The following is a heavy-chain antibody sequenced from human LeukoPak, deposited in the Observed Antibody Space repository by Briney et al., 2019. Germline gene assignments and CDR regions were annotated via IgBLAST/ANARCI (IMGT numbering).Heavy chain of an antibody. CDR1: GYTFTGYY. CDR3: ASEGSGWYAGLGVYYYMDV. Sequence: ASVKVSCKASGYTFTGYYMHWVRQAPGQGLEWMGWINPNSGVTNYAQKFQGRVTMTRDTSISTAYMELSRLRSDDTAVYYCASEGSGWYAGLGVYYYMDVWGKGTTVTVSS. CDR2: INPNSGVT. D-gene: IGHD6-19*01. J-gene: IGHJ6*03. V-gene: IGHV1-2*02.